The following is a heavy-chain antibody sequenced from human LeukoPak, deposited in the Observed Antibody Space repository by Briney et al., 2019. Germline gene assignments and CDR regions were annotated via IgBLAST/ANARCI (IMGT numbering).Heavy chain of an antibody. CDR1: GYTFTSYV. CDR3: ASQTLSAGSHYLYYFGVDV. CDR2: INAATGNT. Sequence: ASVKVSCKASGYTFTSYVIHWVRQAPGERLEWMGWINAATGNTKYSQKTQDRVTITRDTPASTTYMELRSLRSEDTAVYFCASQTLSAGSHYLYYFGVDVWGQGTTVTVSS. D-gene: IGHD1-14*01. V-gene: IGHV1-3*01. J-gene: IGHJ6*02.